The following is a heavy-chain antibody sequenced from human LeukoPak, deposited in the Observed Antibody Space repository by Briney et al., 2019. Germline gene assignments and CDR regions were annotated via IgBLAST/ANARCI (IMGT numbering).Heavy chain of an antibody. D-gene: IGHD2-21*01. CDR3: ARGFAADPVFD. Sequence: PSETLFLTCAVYGGSFSGYYWSWIRQPPGKGLEWIGEINHSGSTSYNPSLKSRVTISLDTSKIQFSLKVTSVTAADTAVYYCARGFAADPVFDWGQGTLVTVSS. V-gene: IGHV4-34*01. CDR1: GGSFSGYY. CDR2: INHSGST. J-gene: IGHJ4*02.